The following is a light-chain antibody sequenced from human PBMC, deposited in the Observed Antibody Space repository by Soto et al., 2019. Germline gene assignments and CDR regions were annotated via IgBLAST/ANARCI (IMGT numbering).Light chain of an antibody. Sequence: EIVMTQSPATLSVSPGVRATLSCRASKSVSSNLAWYQQKPGQAPRHLIYVASTRATGIPARFSGSGSGTEFTLTISSLQSEDFAVYYCQQYNNWPGTFGQGTKLDIK. J-gene: IGKJ2*02. CDR1: KSVSSN. CDR2: VAS. CDR3: QQYNNWPGT. V-gene: IGKV3-15*01.